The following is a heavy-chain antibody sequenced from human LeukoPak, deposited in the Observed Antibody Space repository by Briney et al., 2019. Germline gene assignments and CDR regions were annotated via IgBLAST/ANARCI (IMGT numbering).Heavy chain of an antibody. Sequence: SETLSLTCTVSGGSISTSSSYYWGWIRQPPGKGLEWIGSIYYTGDTYYNSSLKSRVTISVDTSKNQFSLKLSSVTAADTAVYYCARHSQSSSSWHYDGGYYFDYWGQGTLVTVSS. V-gene: IGHV4-39*01. D-gene: IGHD6-13*01. CDR2: IYYTGDT. CDR3: ARHSQSSSSWHYDGGYYFDY. CDR1: GGSISTSSSYY. J-gene: IGHJ4*02.